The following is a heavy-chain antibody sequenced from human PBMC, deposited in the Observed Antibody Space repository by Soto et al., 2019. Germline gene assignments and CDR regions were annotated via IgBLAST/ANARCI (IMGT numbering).Heavy chain of an antibody. D-gene: IGHD3-22*01. V-gene: IGHV3-53*01. CDR2: IYSGGST. CDR1: GFTVSSNY. Sequence: EVQLVESGGGLIQPGGSLRLSCAASGFTVSSNYMSWVRQAPGKGLEWVSVIYSGGSTYYADSVKGRFTISRDNSKNTLYLQRNSLRAEDTAVYYCVRDDYYDSSDGLDYWGQLTLVTVGS. J-gene: IGHJ4*02. CDR3: VRDDYYDSSDGLDY.